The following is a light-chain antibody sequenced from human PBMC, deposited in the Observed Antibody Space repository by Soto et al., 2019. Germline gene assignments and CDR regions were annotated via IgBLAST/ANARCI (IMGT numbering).Light chain of an antibody. CDR3: SSYTNSDTWV. Sequence: QSVMTQPPSVSAAPGQKVTISCSGSSSNIGGNSVSWYQQLPGTAPKLTIYEVTNRPSGVSSRFSGSKSGNTASLTISGLQAEDEADYYCSSYTNSDTWVFGGGTKLTVL. CDR1: SSNIGGNS. CDR2: EVT. V-gene: IGLV2-14*01. J-gene: IGLJ3*02.